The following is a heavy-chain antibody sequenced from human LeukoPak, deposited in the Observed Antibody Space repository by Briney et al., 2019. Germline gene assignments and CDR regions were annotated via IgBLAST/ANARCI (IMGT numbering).Heavy chain of an antibody. CDR1: GGSFSGYY. V-gene: IGHV4-34*01. CDR2: INHSGST. J-gene: IGHJ3*02. Sequence: PSETLSLTCAVYGGSFSGYYWSWIRQPPGKGLEWIEEINHSGSTNYNPSLKSRVTISVDTSKNQFSLKLSSVTAADTAVYYCARAYCGGDCPQRAFDIWGQGTMVTVSS. CDR3: ARAYCGGDCPQRAFDI. D-gene: IGHD2-21*02.